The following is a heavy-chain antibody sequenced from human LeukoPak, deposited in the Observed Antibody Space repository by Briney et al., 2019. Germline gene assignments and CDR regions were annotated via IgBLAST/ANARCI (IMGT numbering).Heavy chain of an antibody. CDR2: ISGRGDST. CDR3: AKPGPYTRVVVAGSWTYYYYGMDV. Sequence: GGSLRLSCAASGFTFSSYAMSWVRQAPGKGLEWVSAISGRGDSTYYADSVKGRFTISRDNSKNTLFLQMNSLRAEDTAAYYCAKPGPYTRVVVAGSWTYYYYGMDVWGQGTTVTVSS. V-gene: IGHV3-23*01. J-gene: IGHJ6*02. D-gene: IGHD6-19*01. CDR1: GFTFSSYA.